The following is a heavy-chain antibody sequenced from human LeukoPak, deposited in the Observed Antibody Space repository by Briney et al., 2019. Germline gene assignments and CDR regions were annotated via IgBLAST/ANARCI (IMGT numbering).Heavy chain of an antibody. J-gene: IGHJ4*02. CDR2: MKPNSGNT. CDR1: GYTFTSYD. Sequence: ASVKVSCKASGYTFTSYDINWVRQATGQGLEWMGWMKPNSGNTGYAQKFQGRVTMTRNTSISTAYMELSSLRSEDTAVYYCARGPPPRQRGYYFDYWGQGTLVTVSS. CDR3: ARGPPPRQRGYYFDY. D-gene: IGHD3-10*01. V-gene: IGHV1-8*01.